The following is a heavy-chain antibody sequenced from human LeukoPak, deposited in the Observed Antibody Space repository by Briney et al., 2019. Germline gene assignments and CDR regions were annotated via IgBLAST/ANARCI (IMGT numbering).Heavy chain of an antibody. CDR2: IYYSGST. J-gene: IGHJ4*02. Sequence: SETLSLTCAVYGGSFSGYYWSWIRQPPGKGLEWIGYIYYSGSTNYNPSLKSRVTISVDTSKNQSSLKLSSVTAADTAVYYCARGGSYYEPFDYWGQGTLVTVSS. D-gene: IGHD1-26*01. CDR1: GGSFSGYY. CDR3: ARGGSYYEPFDY. V-gene: IGHV4-59*01.